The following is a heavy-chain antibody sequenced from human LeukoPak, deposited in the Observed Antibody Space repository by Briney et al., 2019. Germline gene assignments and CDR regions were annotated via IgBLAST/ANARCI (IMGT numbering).Heavy chain of an antibody. CDR2: IYSGGSI. CDR1: GFTFSSYE. J-gene: IGHJ4*02. D-gene: IGHD6-6*01. CDR3: ARESGSSSGIDY. Sequence: GGSLRLSCAASGFTFSSYEMNWVRQAPGKVLEWVSVIYSGGSIYYADSVKGRFTISRDNSKNTLYLQMNSLRAEDTAVYYCARESGSSSGIDYWGQGTLVTVSS. V-gene: IGHV3-53*01.